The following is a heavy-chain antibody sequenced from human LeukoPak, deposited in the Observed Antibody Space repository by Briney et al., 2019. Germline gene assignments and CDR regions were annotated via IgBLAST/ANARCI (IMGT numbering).Heavy chain of an antibody. CDR3: ARAGGWYNWFDP. V-gene: IGHV4-59*01. J-gene: IGHJ5*02. D-gene: IGHD6-19*01. CDR2: IYYSGST. CDR1: GGSISSYY. Sequence: ASETLSLTCTVSGGSISSYYWSWIRQPPGKGLEWIGYIYYSGSTNYTPSLKSRVTISVDTSKNQFSLKLSSVTAADTAVYYCARAGGWYNWFDPWGQGTLVTVSS.